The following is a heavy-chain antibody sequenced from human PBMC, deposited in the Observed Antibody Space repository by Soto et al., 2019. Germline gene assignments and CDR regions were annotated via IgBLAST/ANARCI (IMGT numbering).Heavy chain of an antibody. CDR1: GGSISSSSYY. CDR3: ARLRRPMVRGVIIKGNWFDP. V-gene: IGHV4-39*01. CDR2: IYYSGST. J-gene: IGHJ5*02. Sequence: PSETLSLTCTVSGGSISSSSYYWGWIRQPPGKGAEWIGSIYYSGSTYYNPSLKSRVTISVDTSKNQFSLKLSSVTAADTAVYYCARLRRPMVRGVIIKGNWFDPWDQGTLVTVSS. D-gene: IGHD3-10*01.